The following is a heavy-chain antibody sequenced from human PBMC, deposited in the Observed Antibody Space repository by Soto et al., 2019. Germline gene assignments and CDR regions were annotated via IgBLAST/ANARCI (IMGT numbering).Heavy chain of an antibody. J-gene: IGHJ4*02. V-gene: IGHV3-21*01. CDR2: ISSSSSYI. CDR1: GFTFSSYS. Sequence: EVQLVESGGGLVKPGGSLRLSCAASGFTFSSYSMNWVRQAPGKGLEWVSSISSSSSYIYYADSVKGRFTISRDNAKNSLYLQMNSLRAEDTAVYYCARDVNIAWELPQLDYWGQGTLVTVSS. D-gene: IGHD1-26*01. CDR3: ARDVNIAWELPQLDY.